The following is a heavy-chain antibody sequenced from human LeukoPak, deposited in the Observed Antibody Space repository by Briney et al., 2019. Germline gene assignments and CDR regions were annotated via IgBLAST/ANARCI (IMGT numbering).Heavy chain of an antibody. V-gene: IGHV4-39*01. CDR3: ARRLSTRSYYLDD. J-gene: IGHJ4*02. CDR1: GGSISISNDY. D-gene: IGHD2/OR15-2a*01. Sequence: SETLSLTCTVSGGSISISNDYWGWIRQPPGKGLEWIGDIYYSGTTNYNPSLKSRVTMSVDTSKNQFSLKLNSAAAADTAVYYCARRLSTRSYYLDDWGQGTVVTVSS. CDR2: IYYSGTT.